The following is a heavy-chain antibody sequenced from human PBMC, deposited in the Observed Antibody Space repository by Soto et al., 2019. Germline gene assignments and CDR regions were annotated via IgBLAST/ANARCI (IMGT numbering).Heavy chain of an antibody. CDR2: ISSSSSYI. V-gene: IGHV3-21*01. CDR1: GFTFSSYS. D-gene: IGHD2-8*01. J-gene: IGHJ4*02. CDR3: ARRGDCTNGVCKYYFDY. Sequence: EVQLVESGGGLVKPGGSLRLSCAASGFTFSSYSMNWVRQAPGKGLEGVSSISSSSSYIYYADSVKGRFTISRDNAKNSLYLQMNSLRAEDTAVYYCARRGDCTNGVCKYYFDYWGQGTLVTVSS.